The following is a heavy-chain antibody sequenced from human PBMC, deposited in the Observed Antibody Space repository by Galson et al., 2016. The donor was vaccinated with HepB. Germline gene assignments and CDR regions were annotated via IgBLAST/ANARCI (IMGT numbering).Heavy chain of an antibody. Sequence: SLRLSCAASGFTIDHYAMHWVRQAPGKGLEWVSGISWNSGRMGYADSVKGRLTISRDNAKNSLYLQMNSLRPEDTALYYCAKDSGSGYYQRSGCRRHALDMWGQGTMVGVSS. CDR1: GFTIDHYA. D-gene: IGHD3-22*01. J-gene: IGHJ3*02. V-gene: IGHV3-9*01. CDR2: ISWNSGRM. CDR3: AKDSGSGYYQRSGCRRHALDM.